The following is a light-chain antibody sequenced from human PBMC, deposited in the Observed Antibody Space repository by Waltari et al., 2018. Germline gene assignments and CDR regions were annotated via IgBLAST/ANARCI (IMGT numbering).Light chain of an antibody. CDR3: MPSLQTPVT. CDR1: QSLLHSTGYNY. J-gene: IGKJ5*01. V-gene: IGKV2-28*01. Sequence: EIVLTQSPLSLPGTPGEPASMSCRSKQSLLHSTGYNYLHWYLQKPGQSPQNLMYLGSNRPSGVPDSFRGSASGTDCTVKLSRVEAEVVGFYFFMPSLQTPVTFCQGTRLEIK. CDR2: LGS.